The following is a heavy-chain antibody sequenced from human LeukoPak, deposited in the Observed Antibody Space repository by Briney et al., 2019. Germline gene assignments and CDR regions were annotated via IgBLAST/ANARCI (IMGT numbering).Heavy chain of an antibody. CDR2: ISSSSSTI. CDR3: AKDKVVVSITFGRFDY. D-gene: IGHD2-2*01. Sequence: GGSLRLSCAASGFTFSSYSMNWVRQAPGKGLEWVSYISSSSSTIYYADSVKGRFTISRDNAKNSLYLQMNSLRAEDTAVYYCAKDKVVVSITFGRFDYWGQGTLVTVSS. V-gene: IGHV3-48*01. CDR1: GFTFSSYS. J-gene: IGHJ4*02.